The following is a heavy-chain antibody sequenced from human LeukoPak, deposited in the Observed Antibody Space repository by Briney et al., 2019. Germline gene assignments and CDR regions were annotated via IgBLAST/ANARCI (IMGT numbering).Heavy chain of an antibody. J-gene: IGHJ4*02. Sequence: SETLSLTCTVSGGSISSSSYYWGWIRQPPGKGLEWIGSIYYSGSTYYNPSLKSRVTISVDTSKNQFSLKLSSVTAADTAVYYCARGRGAIRGTEKGIAVAGTPYNFDYWGQGTLVTVSS. D-gene: IGHD6-19*01. CDR3: ARGRGAIRGTEKGIAVAGTPYNFDY. V-gene: IGHV4-39*07. CDR1: GGSISSSSYY. CDR2: IYYSGST.